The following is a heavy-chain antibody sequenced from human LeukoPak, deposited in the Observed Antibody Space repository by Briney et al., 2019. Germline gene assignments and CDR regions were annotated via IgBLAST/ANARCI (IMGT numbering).Heavy chain of an antibody. Sequence: GGSLRLSCAASGFTFSGYAMSWVRQAPGKGLEWVSTITGSGGTTYYADSVKGRFTISRDNSKNTLYLQMNSLRVEDTAVYYCAKGRGYCSYGNCYSGFVHWGQGTLVTVSS. CDR2: ITGSGGTT. CDR3: AKGRGYCSYGNCYSGFVH. J-gene: IGHJ5*02. D-gene: IGHD2-15*01. V-gene: IGHV3-23*01. CDR1: GFTFSGYA.